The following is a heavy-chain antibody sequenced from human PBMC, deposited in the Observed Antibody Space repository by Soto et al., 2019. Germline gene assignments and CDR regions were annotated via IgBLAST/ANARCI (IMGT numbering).Heavy chain of an antibody. CDR1: GGPFSSHT. Sequence: QDQLVQSGAEVKKPGSSVKVSCKAFGGPFSSHTFSWVRQAPGQGLEWMGRIIPALGTTTYARKFQGRVTITADESVTTVYMELNSLRTEDTAVYYCARPDFGDYWYFDLWGRGTLVTVSS. J-gene: IGHJ2*01. CDR3: ARPDFGDYWYFDL. V-gene: IGHV1-69*08. CDR2: IIPALGTT. D-gene: IGHD4-17*01.